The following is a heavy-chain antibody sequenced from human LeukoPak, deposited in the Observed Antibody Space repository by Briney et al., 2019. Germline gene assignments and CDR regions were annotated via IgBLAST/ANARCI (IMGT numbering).Heavy chain of an antibody. CDR1: GFIFSNAW. J-gene: IGHJ6*02. CDR3: TTPNSGSYKVPNYFYGRDV. Sequence: PGGSLRLSCAASGFIFSNAWMNWVRQAPGKGLEWVGRIKKKTDGGTTDHAAPVKGRFTISRDDSKNTVYLQMNSQKTEDTAVYYCTTPNSGSYKVPNYFYGRDVWGQGTTVTVSS. D-gene: IGHD1-26*01. CDR2: IKKKTDGGTT. V-gene: IGHV3-15*01.